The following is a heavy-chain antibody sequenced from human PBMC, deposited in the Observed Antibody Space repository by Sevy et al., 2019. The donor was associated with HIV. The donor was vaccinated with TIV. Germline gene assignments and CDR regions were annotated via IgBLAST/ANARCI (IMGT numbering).Heavy chain of an antibody. D-gene: IGHD5-12*01. CDR2: IYHSGGT. Sequence: SETLSLTCAVSGYSIGSGYFWGWIRQPPGKGLEWIGNIYHSGGTSYNPSLKSRVTISVDTSKNQFSLSLNYVTASDTAVYYCARDRAGATSYFDYWGQGTLVTVSS. J-gene: IGHJ4*02. CDR3: ARDRAGATSYFDY. CDR1: GYSIGSGYF. V-gene: IGHV4-38-2*02.